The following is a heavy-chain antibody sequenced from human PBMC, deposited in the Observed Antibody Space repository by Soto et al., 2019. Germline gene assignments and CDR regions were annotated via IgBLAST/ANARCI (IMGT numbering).Heavy chain of an antibody. V-gene: IGHV3-23*01. J-gene: IGHJ6*02. CDR3: AKDRPSILHYGMDV. Sequence: PVGSLRLSCASSGFTFSTYAMAWARQAPGQGLQWLSGVSASGLNTDYADPVKDRFYIPRDNSKNPVSLHMNSLRAEDTALYYCAKDRPSILHYGMDVWGQETTVTVS. CDR1: GFTFSTYA. D-gene: IGHD3-9*01. CDR2: VSASGLNT.